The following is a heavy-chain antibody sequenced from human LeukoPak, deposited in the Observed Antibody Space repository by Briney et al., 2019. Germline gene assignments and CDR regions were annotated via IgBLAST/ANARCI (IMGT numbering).Heavy chain of an antibody. CDR2: LNWNGGST. V-gene: IGHV3-20*04. J-gene: IGHJ4*02. Sequence: PGGSLRLSCAASGFTFDDYGMSWVRQAPGKGLEWVSGLNWNGGSTGYADSVKGRFTISRDNAKNSLYLQMSSLRAEDTALYYCARDAGWYYDSSGYYYYPNYFDYWGQGTLVTVSS. D-gene: IGHD3-22*01. CDR3: ARDAGWYYDSSGYYYYPNYFDY. CDR1: GFTFDDYG.